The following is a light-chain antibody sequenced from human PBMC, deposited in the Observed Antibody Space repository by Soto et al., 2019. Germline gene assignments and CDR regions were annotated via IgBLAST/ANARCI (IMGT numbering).Light chain of an antibody. J-gene: IGKJ2*01. V-gene: IGKV3-11*01. CDR1: QSVSSY. CDR3: HQRSNWPPYT. CDR2: DAS. Sequence: EIVLTQSPATLSLSPGERATLSCRASQSVSSYLAWYQQKPGQAPRLLIYDASNRATGIPARFSGSGSGPDFTLTISSLEPEDVAVYYCHQRSNWPPYTFGQGTKLEIK.